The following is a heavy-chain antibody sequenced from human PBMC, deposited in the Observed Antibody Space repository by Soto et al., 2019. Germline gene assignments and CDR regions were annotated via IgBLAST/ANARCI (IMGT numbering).Heavy chain of an antibody. J-gene: IGHJ4*02. D-gene: IGHD4-17*01. V-gene: IGHV1-18*04. Sequence: GASVKVSCKASGYTFTNYGISWVRQAPGQGLEWMGWISVYNGNTNYAQKFQGRVTMTTDTSTSTAYMVLRSLRSDDTAIYYCARGDYGGNSDFLSNWGQGTLVTVSS. CDR1: GYTFTNYG. CDR2: ISVYNGNT. CDR3: ARGDYGGNSDFLSN.